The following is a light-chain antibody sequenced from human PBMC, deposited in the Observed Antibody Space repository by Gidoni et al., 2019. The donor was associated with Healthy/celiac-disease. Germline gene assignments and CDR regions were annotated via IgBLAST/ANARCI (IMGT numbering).Light chain of an antibody. CDR1: QRVSSSY. CDR2: GAS. CDR3: QQYGSSPGFT. Sequence: IVLTQSPGPLSLSPGERATLSCRASQRVSSSYLAWYQQKPGQAPRLLIYGASSRATGIPDRFSGSGSGTDFTLTISRLEPEDFAVYYCQQYGSSPGFTFGPGTKVDIK. J-gene: IGKJ3*01. V-gene: IGKV3-20*01.